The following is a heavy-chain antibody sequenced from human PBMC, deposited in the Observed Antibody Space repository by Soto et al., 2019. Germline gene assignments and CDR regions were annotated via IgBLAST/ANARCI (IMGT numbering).Heavy chain of an antibody. V-gene: IGHV1-18*01. CDR2: ISAYNGNT. CDR1: GYTFTSYG. Sequence: ASVKVSCKASGYTFTSYGISWVRQAPGQGLEWMGWISAYNGNTNYAQKLQGRVTMTADTSTSTAYMELRSLRSDDTAVYYCARVVGYYDSSGKLGYWGQGTLVTVPQ. J-gene: IGHJ4*02. CDR3: ARVVGYYDSSGKLGY. D-gene: IGHD3-22*01.